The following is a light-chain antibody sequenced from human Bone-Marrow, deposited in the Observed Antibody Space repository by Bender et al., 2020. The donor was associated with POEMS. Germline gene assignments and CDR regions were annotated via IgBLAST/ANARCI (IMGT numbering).Light chain of an antibody. CDR2: SND. V-gene: IGLV1-44*01. J-gene: IGLJ3*02. CDR3: AAWEDSLNGWV. CDR1: SSNIGSET. Sequence: QSVLTQPPSASGAPGQRVTISCSGNSSNIGSETVNWYQQVPGAAPKLLIFSNDQRPSGVPDRFSASKSGNSASLAIRGLQSEDEADYYCAAWEDSLNGWVFGGGTKLTVL.